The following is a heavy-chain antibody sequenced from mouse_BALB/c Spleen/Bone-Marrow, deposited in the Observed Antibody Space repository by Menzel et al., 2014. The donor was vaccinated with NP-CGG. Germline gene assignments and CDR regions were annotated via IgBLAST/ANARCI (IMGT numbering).Heavy chain of an antibody. CDR3: TRAMITRAWFAY. V-gene: IGHV1-5*01. CDR2: IYPGNSDT. D-gene: IGHD2-4*01. J-gene: IGHJ3*01. Sequence: EVQLQQSGTVLARPGASVKMSCKASGYTFTSYWMHWVKQRPGQGLEWIGAIYPGNSDTSYNQKFKGKAKLTAVTSTSTAYMELSSLTNEDSAVYYCTRAMITRAWFAYWGQGTLVTVS. CDR1: GYTFTSYW.